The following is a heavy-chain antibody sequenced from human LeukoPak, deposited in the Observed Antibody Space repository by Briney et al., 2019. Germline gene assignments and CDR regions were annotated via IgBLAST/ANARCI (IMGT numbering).Heavy chain of an antibody. J-gene: IGHJ4*02. CDR1: GFTFSSYS. CDR3: ASPYCSSTSCYLGN. V-gene: IGHV3-21*01. CDR2: ISSSSSYI. D-gene: IGHD2-2*01. Sequence: GGSLRLSCAASGFTFSSYSMNWVRQAPGKGLEWVSSISSSSSYIYHADSVKGRFTISRDNAKNSLYLQMNSLRAEDTAVYYCASPYCSSTSCYLGNWGQGTLVTVSS.